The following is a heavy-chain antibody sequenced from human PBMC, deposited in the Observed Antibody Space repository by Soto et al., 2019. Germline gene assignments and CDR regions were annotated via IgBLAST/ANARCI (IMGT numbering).Heavy chain of an antibody. D-gene: IGHD5-18*01. CDR2: ITHRGST. CDR3: ASPLSGYSSFYGMDV. Sequence: SETLSLTCAVYGGSFSGYYWSWIRQPPGKGLEWIGQITHRGSTNYNPSLKSRVTISVDTSKNQFSLKLSSVTAADTAVYYCASPLSGYSSFYGMDVWGQGTTVTVSS. V-gene: IGHV4-34*01. J-gene: IGHJ6*02. CDR1: GGSFSGYY.